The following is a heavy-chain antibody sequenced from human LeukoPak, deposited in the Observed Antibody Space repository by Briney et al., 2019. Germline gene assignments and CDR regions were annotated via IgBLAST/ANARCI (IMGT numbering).Heavy chain of an antibody. CDR3: AKGSF. CDR1: GFTFSTSA. Sequence: GGSLRLSCVVSGFTFSTSAMSWVRQAPGKGLEWVSGISESGGSTYYADSVKGRFTSSRDNSKNTLYLQMNNLRAEDTAAYYCAKGSFWGQGTLVTVSS. J-gene: IGHJ4*02. CDR2: ISESGGST. V-gene: IGHV3-23*01. D-gene: IGHD3-10*01.